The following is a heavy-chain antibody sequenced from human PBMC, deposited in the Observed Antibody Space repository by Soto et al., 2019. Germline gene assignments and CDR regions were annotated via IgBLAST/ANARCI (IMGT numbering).Heavy chain of an antibody. CDR3: ERDRASFYGSGSSLLDY. V-gene: IGHV1-3*01. CDR1: GYTFTSYA. D-gene: IGHD3-10*01. CDR2: INAGNGNT. J-gene: IGHJ4*02. Sequence: ASVKISCKASGYTFTSYAMHWVRQAPGQRLEWMGWINAGNGNTKYSQRFQGRVTITRDTSASTAYMELSSLRSEDTAVYYCERDRASFYGSGSSLLDYWGQGTLVTVSS.